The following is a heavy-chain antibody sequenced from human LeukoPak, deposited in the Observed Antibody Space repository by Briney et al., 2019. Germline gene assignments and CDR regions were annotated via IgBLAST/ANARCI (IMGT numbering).Heavy chain of an antibody. V-gene: IGHV1-2*02. CDR2: INPNSGGA. Sequence: ASVKDACKASGYTFIGHYMHWVRQAPGQGLEWMGWINPNSGGANYAQKVQGRVTMTRDTSIGTAYMELSRLRSDDTAVYYCARDLDGEEDYWGKGTLVTVSS. J-gene: IGHJ4*02. D-gene: IGHD3/OR15-3a*01. CDR3: ARDLDGEEDY. CDR1: GYTFIGHY.